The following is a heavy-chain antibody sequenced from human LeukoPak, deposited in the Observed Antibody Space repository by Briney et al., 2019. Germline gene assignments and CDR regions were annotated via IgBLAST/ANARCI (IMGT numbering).Heavy chain of an antibody. CDR1: GLTVSANY. CDR2: MYSGGYT. J-gene: IGHJ4*02. V-gene: IGHV3-53*01. Sequence: PGGSLRLSCAASGLTVSANYMTWVRQAPGEGLDWVSVMYSGGYTYYADSVKGRFTISRDNSKNTVYLQMNSLRVEDSAVYYCARDRRYCSGDNCYSGVDYWGQGTRVIVSS. CDR3: ARDRRYCSGDNCYSGVDY. D-gene: IGHD2-15*01.